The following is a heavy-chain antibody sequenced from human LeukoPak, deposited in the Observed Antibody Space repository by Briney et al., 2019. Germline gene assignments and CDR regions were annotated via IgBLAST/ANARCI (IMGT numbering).Heavy chain of an antibody. CDR3: TTYYYGPERYHTDY. D-gene: IGHD3-10*01. CDR1: GFTFSGSA. Sequence: GGSLGLSCAASGFTFSGSAMHWVRQASGKGLEWVGRIRSKANSYATAYAASVKGRFTISRDDSKNTAYLQMNSLKTEDTAVYYCTTYYYGPERYHTDYWGQGTLVTVSS. CDR2: IRSKANSYAT. V-gene: IGHV3-73*01. J-gene: IGHJ4*02.